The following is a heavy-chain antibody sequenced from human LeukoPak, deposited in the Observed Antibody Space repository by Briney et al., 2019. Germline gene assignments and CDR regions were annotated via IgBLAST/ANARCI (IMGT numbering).Heavy chain of an antibody. D-gene: IGHD3-16*02. J-gene: IGHJ4*02. CDR1: GGSVSSGSYY. Sequence: SETLSLTCTVSGGSVSSGSYYWSWIQQPPGKGLEWIGYIYYSGSTNYNPSLKSRVTISVDTSKNQFSLKLSSVTAADTAVYYCASKIYVWGSYRQGDYFDYRGQGTLVTVSS. CDR3: ASKIYVWGSYRQGDYFDY. V-gene: IGHV4-61*01. CDR2: IYYSGST.